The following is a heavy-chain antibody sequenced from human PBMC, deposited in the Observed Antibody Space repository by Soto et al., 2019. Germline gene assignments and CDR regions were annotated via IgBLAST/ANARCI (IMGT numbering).Heavy chain of an antibody. Sequence: GASVKVSCKASGYTFTGYYMHWVRQAPGQGLEWMGWINPNSGGTKYAEKFQGEMTMTTDTATSTAYMDLRSLRSDDTAVYYCARDGERDTGLNFYYYLHGMDAWGQGTRVTVSS. CDR2: INPNSGGT. CDR1: GYTFTGYY. CDR3: ARDGERDTGLNFYYYLHGMDA. J-gene: IGHJ6*02. V-gene: IGHV1-2*02. D-gene: IGHD1-1*01.